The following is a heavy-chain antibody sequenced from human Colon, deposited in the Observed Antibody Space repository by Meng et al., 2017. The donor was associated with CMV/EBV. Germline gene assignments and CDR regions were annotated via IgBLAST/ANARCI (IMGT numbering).Heavy chain of an antibody. V-gene: IGHV3-23*01. D-gene: IGHD4-17*01. J-gene: IGHJ4*02. Sequence: GESLKISCAASGFTFSTYAMTWVRQAPGKGLEWVSTINTSGGRTYYADSVKGRFTISRDNSGSTLFLQMDSLRAEDTAIFYCARQGFGDYSYYFDHWGQGSLVTVSS. CDR2: INTSGGRT. CDR1: GFTFSTYA. CDR3: ARQGFGDYSYYFDH.